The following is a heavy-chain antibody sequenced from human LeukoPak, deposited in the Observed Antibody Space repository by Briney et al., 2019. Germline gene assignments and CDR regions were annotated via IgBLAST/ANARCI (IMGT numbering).Heavy chain of an antibody. CDR1: GDSVSSNSAA. CDR2: TYYRSKWYN. V-gene: IGHV6-1*01. Sequence: SQTLSLTCAISGDSVSSNSAAWNWLRQSPSRGLEWLGRTYYRSKWYNDYAVSVKSRITINPDTSKNQFSLQLNSVTPEDTAVYYCARSLRIAAAPHPYYYYGMDVWGQGTTVTVSS. J-gene: IGHJ6*02. D-gene: IGHD6-13*01. CDR3: ARSLRIAAAPHPYYYYGMDV.